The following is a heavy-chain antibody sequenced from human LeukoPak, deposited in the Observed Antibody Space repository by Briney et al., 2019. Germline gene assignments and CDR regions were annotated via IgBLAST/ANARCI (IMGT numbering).Heavy chain of an antibody. J-gene: IGHJ6*02. CDR1: GGSFSGYY. Sequence: PSETLSLTCAVYGGSFSGYYWSWIRQPPGKGLEWIGYIYYSGSTNYNPSLKSRVTISVDTSKNQFSLKLSSVTAADTAVYYCARDLRIAARPGYYYYGMDVWGQGTTVTVSS. D-gene: IGHD6-6*01. CDR3: ARDLRIAARPGYYYYGMDV. CDR2: IYYSGST. V-gene: IGHV4-59*01.